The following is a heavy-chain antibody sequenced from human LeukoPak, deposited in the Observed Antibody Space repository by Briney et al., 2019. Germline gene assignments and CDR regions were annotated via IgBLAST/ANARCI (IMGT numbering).Heavy chain of an antibody. D-gene: IGHD3-10*01. V-gene: IGHV4-59*01. Sequence: SETLSLTCTVSGGSISSYYWSWIRQTPGKGLEWIGYIYYSGSTNYNPSLKSRVTISVDTSKNQFSLKLSSVTAADTAVYYCARVPRGYYYYYMDVWGKGTTVTISS. J-gene: IGHJ6*03. CDR3: ARVPRGYYYYYMDV. CDR1: GGSISSYY. CDR2: IYYSGST.